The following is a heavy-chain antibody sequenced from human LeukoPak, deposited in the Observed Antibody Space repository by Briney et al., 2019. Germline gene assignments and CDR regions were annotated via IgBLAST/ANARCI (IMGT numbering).Heavy chain of an antibody. CDR3: ARDLSLYCSGGSCYSLNY. V-gene: IGHV1-8*03. D-gene: IGHD2-15*01. CDR2: MNPNSGNT. J-gene: IGHJ4*02. Sequence: GASVKVSCKASGYTFTSYDINWVRQATGQGLEWMGWMNPNSGNTGYAQKFQGRVTITRNTSISTAYMELSSQRAEDTAVYYCARDLSLYCSGGSCYSLNYWGQGTLVTVSS. CDR1: GYTFTSYD.